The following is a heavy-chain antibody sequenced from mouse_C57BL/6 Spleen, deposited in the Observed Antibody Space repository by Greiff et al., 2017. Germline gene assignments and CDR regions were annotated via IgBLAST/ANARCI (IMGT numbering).Heavy chain of an antibody. J-gene: IGHJ3*01. Sequence: EVKLQQSGPELVKPGASVKIPCKASGYTFTDYNMDWVKQSHGKSLEWIGDINPNNGGTIYNQKFKGKATLTVDKSSSTAYMELRSLTSEDTAVYYCARRHSAWFAYWGQGTLVTVSA. CDR3: ARRHSAWFAY. CDR1: GYTFTDYN. V-gene: IGHV1-18*01. CDR2: INPNNGGT.